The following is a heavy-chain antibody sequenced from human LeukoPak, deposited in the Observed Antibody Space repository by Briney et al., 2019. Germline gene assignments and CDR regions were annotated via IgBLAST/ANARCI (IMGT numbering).Heavy chain of an antibody. J-gene: IGHJ4*02. D-gene: IGHD1-26*01. CDR3: TKGDGRSGSDY. Sequence: PGGSLRLSCAASGFIFSSHWMTWVRQAPGKGLEWVAIMKHDGSEKYYVDSVEGRFTISRDNAESSLYLQMNSLRAEDTAVYYCTKGDGRSGSDYWGQGTLVTVSS. CDR2: MKHDGSEK. CDR1: GFIFSSHW. V-gene: IGHV3-7*01.